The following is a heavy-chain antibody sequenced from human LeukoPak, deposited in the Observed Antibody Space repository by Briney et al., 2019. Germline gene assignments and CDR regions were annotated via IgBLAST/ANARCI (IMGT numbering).Heavy chain of an antibody. CDR2: ISSSGSTI. J-gene: IGHJ4*02. V-gene: IGHV3-11*04. CDR3: ARDKNYCCDSSEASY. D-gene: IGHD3-22*01. CDR1: GFTFSDYY. Sequence: GGSLRLSCAASGFTFSDYYMSWIRQAPGKGLEWVSYISSSGSTIYYADSVKGRFTISRDNAKNSLYLQMNSLRAEDTAVYYCARDKNYCCDSSEASYWGQGTLVTVSS.